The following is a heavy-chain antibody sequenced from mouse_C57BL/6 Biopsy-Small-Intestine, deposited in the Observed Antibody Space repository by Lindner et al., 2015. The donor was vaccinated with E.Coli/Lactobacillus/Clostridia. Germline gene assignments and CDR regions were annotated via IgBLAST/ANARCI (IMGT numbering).Heavy chain of an antibody. V-gene: IGHV1-42*01. D-gene: IGHD1-1*01. CDR1: GYSFTDYY. Sequence: VQLQESGPELVKPGASVKISCKTSGYSFTDYYMNWVKQSPEKSLEWIGEINPSTGGTTYNQKFQGKATMTVDKSSNTAYMELKSLTSEDSAVYYCARSFEHGSSYKAWFAYWGQGTLVTVSA. J-gene: IGHJ3*01. CDR2: INPSTGGT. CDR3: ARSFEHGSSYKAWFAY.